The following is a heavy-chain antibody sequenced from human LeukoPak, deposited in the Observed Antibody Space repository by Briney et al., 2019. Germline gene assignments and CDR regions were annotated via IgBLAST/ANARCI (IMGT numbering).Heavy chain of an antibody. J-gene: IGHJ4*02. CDR1: GFTFSSYA. CDR3: ASGDVGAPFDY. Sequence: GGSLRLSCAASGFTFSSYAMHWVRQAPGKGLEYVSAISSNGGSTYYANSVKGRLTISRDNSKNTLYLQMGSLRAEDMAVYYCASGDVGAPFDYWGQGTLVTASS. V-gene: IGHV3-64*01. CDR2: ISSNGGST. D-gene: IGHD1-26*01.